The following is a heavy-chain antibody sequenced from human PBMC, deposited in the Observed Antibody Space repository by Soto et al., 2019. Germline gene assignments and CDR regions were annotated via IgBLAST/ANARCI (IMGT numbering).Heavy chain of an antibody. Sequence: QLLQSGGGVVQPGGSLTLSCAASGFTFGTTDMSWVRQAPGEGLEGVSTIDGSGGITYYADSVKGRFTISRDNSRNTVYLQMNSLRCDDTALYYCVKNSGWFNTWGQGALVTVSS. CDR1: GFTFGTTD. CDR2: IDGSGGIT. D-gene: IGHD3-10*01. CDR3: VKNSGWFNT. J-gene: IGHJ5*02. V-gene: IGHV3-23*01.